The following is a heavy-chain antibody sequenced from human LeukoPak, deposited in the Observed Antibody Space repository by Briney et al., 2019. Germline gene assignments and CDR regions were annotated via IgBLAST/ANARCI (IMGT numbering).Heavy chain of an antibody. V-gene: IGHV3-30*04. CDR1: GFTFSSYA. CDR3: ARVYVGPPYYYYYYMDV. J-gene: IGHJ6*03. D-gene: IGHD2-8*01. Sequence: PGGSLRLSCAASGFTFSSYAMHWVRQAPGKGLEWVAVISYDGSNKYYADSVKGRFTISRDNSKNTLYLQMNSLRAEDTAVCYCARVYVGPPYYYYYYMDVWGKGTTVTVSS. CDR2: ISYDGSNK.